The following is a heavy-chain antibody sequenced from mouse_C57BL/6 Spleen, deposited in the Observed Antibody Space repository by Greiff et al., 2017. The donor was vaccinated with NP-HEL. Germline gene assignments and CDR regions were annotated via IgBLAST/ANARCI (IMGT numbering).Heavy chain of an antibody. CDR2: IRSKSNNYAT. D-gene: IGHD1-1*01. Sequence: EVQLVESGGGLVQPKGSLKLSCAASGFSFNTYAMNWVRQAPGKGLEWVARIRSKSNNYATYYADSVKDRFTISRDDSESMLYLQMNNLKTEDTAMYYCVSDSWDWYFDVWGTGTTVTVSS. CDR1: GFSFNTYA. V-gene: IGHV10-1*01. CDR3: VSDSWDWYFDV. J-gene: IGHJ1*03.